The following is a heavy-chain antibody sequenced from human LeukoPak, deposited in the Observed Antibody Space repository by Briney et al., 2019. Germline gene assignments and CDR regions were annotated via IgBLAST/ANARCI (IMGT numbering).Heavy chain of an antibody. CDR1: GFTFSSHG. CDR2: IRYDGSNK. D-gene: IGHD1-26*01. Sequence: GGSLRLSCAASGFTFSSHGVHWVRQAPGKGLEWVAFIRYDGSNKYYADSVKGRFTISRDNSKNTLYLQMNSLRAEDTAVYYCAKDLRRIVGATKGMDVWGKGTTVTVSS. J-gene: IGHJ6*03. CDR3: AKDLRRIVGATKGMDV. V-gene: IGHV3-30*02.